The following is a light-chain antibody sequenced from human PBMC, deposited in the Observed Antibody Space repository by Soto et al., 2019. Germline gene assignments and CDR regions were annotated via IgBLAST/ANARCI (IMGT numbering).Light chain of an antibody. CDR3: QQYNSWHFT. J-gene: IGKJ4*01. CDR1: QSVGSD. Sequence: DIVMTQSPATLSVSPGERATLSCRASQSVGSDLAWYQQKPGKAPRLVIYDIFTMDNGVPTRISGSGSGTEFTIPISSLQSADFSVYYCQQYNSWHFTFGGGTKVEIK. CDR2: DIF. V-gene: IGKV3D-15*01.